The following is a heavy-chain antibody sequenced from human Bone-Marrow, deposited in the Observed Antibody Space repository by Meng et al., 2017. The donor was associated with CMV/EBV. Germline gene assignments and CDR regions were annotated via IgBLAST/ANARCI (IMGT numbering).Heavy chain of an antibody. Sequence: GESLKISCAAAGFTFSSYEMNWVRQAPGKGLEWVSYISSSGSTIYYADSVKGRFTISRDNAKNSLYLQMNSLRAEDTAVYYCARDNYDFWSGYYYYIDYWGQGTLVTVSS. V-gene: IGHV3-48*03. CDR3: ARDNYDFWSGYYYYIDY. CDR1: GFTFSSYE. J-gene: IGHJ4*02. D-gene: IGHD3-3*01. CDR2: ISSSGSTI.